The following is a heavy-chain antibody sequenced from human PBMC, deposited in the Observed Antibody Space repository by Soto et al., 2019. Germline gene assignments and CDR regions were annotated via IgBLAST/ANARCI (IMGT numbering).Heavy chain of an antibody. CDR2: IFYTGGT. CDR3: ARGIQPPTLSPWDV. V-gene: IGHV4-59*01. Sequence: KASETLSLTCNVSGVSIDKYYWTWIRQSPGRGLEWIGYIFYTGGTNYNPSLKSRVTISADVSKSQVSLKMTSVTAADTALYYCARGIQPPTLSPWDVWGQGSPVTVSS. J-gene: IGHJ6*01. D-gene: IGHD1-1*01. CDR1: GVSIDKYY.